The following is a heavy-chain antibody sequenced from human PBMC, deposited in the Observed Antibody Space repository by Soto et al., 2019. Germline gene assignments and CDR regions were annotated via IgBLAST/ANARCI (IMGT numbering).Heavy chain of an antibody. V-gene: IGHV4-4*07. J-gene: IGHJ4*02. D-gene: IGHD2-15*01. CDR2: FFIRGTT. Sequence: QVQIQESGPGLVKASDTLSLTCTVSGVSITSFFWNWVRQPAGGPLEWIGRFFIRGTTTYNPSLKSRLILSAETSKNQLSLKLTSVTAADKAVYYCAADSGGGGRAFDYWGQGTLATVSS. CDR3: AADSGGGGRAFDY. CDR1: GVSITSFF.